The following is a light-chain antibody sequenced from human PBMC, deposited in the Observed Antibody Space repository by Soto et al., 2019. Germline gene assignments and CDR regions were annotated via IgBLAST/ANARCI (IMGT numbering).Light chain of an antibody. V-gene: IGLV2-14*01. CDR1: SSDVGGYKY. CDR2: EVS. J-gene: IGLJ2*01. Sequence: QSVLTQPASVSGSPGQSITISCTGTSSDVGGYKYVSWYQHYPGKAPKLIIYEVSNRPSGVSNRFSGSKSGNTASLTISGLQAEDEADYYCSSYTTSSTVVFGGGTKLTVL. CDR3: SSYTTSSTVV.